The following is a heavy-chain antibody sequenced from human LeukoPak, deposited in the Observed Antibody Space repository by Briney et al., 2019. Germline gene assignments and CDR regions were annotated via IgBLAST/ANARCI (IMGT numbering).Heavy chain of an antibody. CDR2: ISAYNGNT. Sequence: ASVKVSCKASGYTLTSYGISWVRQAPGQGLEWMGWISAYNGNTNYAQKLQGRVTMTTDTSTSTAYMELRSLRSDDTAVYYCARLSGYSGSYYDYFDYWGQGTLVTVSS. D-gene: IGHD1-26*01. CDR3: ARLSGYSGSYYDYFDY. V-gene: IGHV1-18*01. J-gene: IGHJ4*02. CDR1: GYTLTSYG.